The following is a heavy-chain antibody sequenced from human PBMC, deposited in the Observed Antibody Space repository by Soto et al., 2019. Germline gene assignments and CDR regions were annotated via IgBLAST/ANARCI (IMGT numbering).Heavy chain of an antibody. Sequence: PGGSLRLSCAASGFTFSSYAMSWVRQAPGKGLEWVSAISGSGGSTYYADSVKGRFTISRDNSKNTLYLQMNSLRAEDTAVYYCAKDLGYCSGGSCYSTPLDYWGQGTLVTVSS. J-gene: IGHJ4*02. CDR3: AKDLGYCSGGSCYSTPLDY. CDR2: ISGSGGST. CDR1: GFTFSSYA. V-gene: IGHV3-23*01. D-gene: IGHD2-15*01.